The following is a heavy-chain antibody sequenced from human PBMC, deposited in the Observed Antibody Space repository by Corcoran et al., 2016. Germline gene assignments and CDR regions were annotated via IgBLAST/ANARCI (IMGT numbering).Heavy chain of an antibody. J-gene: IGHJ3*02. CDR2: INHSGST. V-gene: IGHV4-34*01. Sequence: QVQLQQWGAGLLKPSETLSLTCAVYGGSFSGYYWSWIRQPPGKGLEWIGEINHSGSTNYNPSLKSRVTISVDTSKNQFSLKLSSVTAAATAVYYCARGRGYTIFGVVRDAFDIWGQGTMVTVSS. CDR1: GGSFSGYY. CDR3: ARGRGYTIFGVVRDAFDI. D-gene: IGHD3-3*01.